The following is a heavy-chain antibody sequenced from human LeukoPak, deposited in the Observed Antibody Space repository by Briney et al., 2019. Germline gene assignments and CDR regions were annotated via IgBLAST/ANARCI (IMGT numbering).Heavy chain of an antibody. J-gene: IGHJ4*02. D-gene: IGHD5-18*01. V-gene: IGHV3-48*03. CDR2: ISSSGSTI. CDR1: GFTFSSYE. CDR3: AISGGYSYGFDY. Sequence: PGGSLRLSCAASGFTFSSYEMNWVRQAPGKGLEWVSYISSSGSTIYYADSVKGRFTISRDNAKNSLYLQMNSLRAEDTAVYYCAISGGYSYGFDYWGQGTLVTVSS.